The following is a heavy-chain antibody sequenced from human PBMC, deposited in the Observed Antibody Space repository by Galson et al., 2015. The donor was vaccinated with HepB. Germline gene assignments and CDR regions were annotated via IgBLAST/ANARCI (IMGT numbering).Heavy chain of an antibody. CDR2: ISSSSTYI. J-gene: IGHJ4*02. CDR3: GRRGPIHDYGDYGIDF. Sequence: SLRLSCAASGFNLTDYTMNWVRQAPGKGLEWVSSISSSSTYIYQADSVKGRFTISRDNAKNSLFLQMTSLRAEDTAVYFCGRRGPIHDYGDYGIDFWGRGTLVTVSS. D-gene: IGHD4-17*01. CDR1: GFNLTDYT. V-gene: IGHV3-21*01.